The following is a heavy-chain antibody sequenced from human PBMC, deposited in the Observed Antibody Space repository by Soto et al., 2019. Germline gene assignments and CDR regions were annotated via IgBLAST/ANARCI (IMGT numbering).Heavy chain of an antibody. CDR3: ARRDYDYIWGSYRDAFDI. V-gene: IGHV3-48*01. Sequence: EVQLVESGGGLVQPGGSRRLSCAASGFTFSSYSMTWVRQAPGKGLEGVSYISSSSSTIYYADSVKGRFTISRDNAKNSLYLQMNSLRAEDTAVYYCARRDYDYIWGSYRDAFDIWGQGTMVTVSS. J-gene: IGHJ3*02. CDR2: ISSSSSTI. CDR1: GFTFSSYS. D-gene: IGHD3-16*02.